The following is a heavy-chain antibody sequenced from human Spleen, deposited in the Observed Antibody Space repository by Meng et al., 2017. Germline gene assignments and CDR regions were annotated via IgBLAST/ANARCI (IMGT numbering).Heavy chain of an antibody. CDR1: GFTFSSYA. CDR3: ARDIGYSSSWYAYYYYYGMDV. V-gene: IGHV3-30*01. Sequence: GGSLRLSCAASGFTFSSYAMHWVRQAPGKGLEWVAVISYDGSNKYYADSVKGRSTISRDNSKNTLYLQMNSLRAEDTAVYYCARDIGYSSSWYAYYYYYGMDVWGQGTTVTVSS. CDR2: ISYDGSNK. J-gene: IGHJ6*02. D-gene: IGHD6-13*01.